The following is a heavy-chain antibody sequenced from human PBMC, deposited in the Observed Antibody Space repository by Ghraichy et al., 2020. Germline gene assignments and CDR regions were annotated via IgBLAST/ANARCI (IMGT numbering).Heavy chain of an antibody. CDR2: IIPIFGTA. J-gene: IGHJ6*02. D-gene: IGHD3-3*02. CDR3: ASPRAGDTPFFYYYGMDV. CDR1: GGTFSGYA. Sequence: SVKVSCKASGGTFSGYAISWVRQAPGQGLEWMGGIIPIFGTANYAQKFQGRVTIIADESASTAYMELSSLRSEDTAVYYCASPRAGDTPFFYYYGMDVWGQGTTVTVSS. V-gene: IGHV1-69*13.